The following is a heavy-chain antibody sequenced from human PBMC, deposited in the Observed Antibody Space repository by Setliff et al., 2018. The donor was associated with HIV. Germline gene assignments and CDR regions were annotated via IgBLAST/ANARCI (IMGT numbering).Heavy chain of an antibody. CDR1: AGSYSIFA. D-gene: IGHD3-10*01. V-gene: IGHV1-69*05. Sequence: SVKVXCKSSAGSYSIFAIXGVRQAPGQGLEWMGGMMTIFSTTNYARKFQGRVTITTDESTGTAYMELSNLRSEDTAVYYCATEGAGGSYQRASALDLWGQGTMVTVSS. CDR2: MMTIFSTT. CDR3: ATEGAGGSYQRASALDL. J-gene: IGHJ3*01.